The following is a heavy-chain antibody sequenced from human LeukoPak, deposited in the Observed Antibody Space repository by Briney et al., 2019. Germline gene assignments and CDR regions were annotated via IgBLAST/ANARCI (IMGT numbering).Heavy chain of an antibody. CDR2: IYYLGST. D-gene: IGHD3-10*01. Sequence: SETLSLTCSVSGGSISSYFWSWIRQSPGKGLEYIGYIYYLGSTNYNPSLKSRVTMSVDTSKNQFFLRLTFVTAADTAVYYCARVYDGSGSYYDSYYYYMDVWGKGTTVTVSS. CDR1: GGSISSYF. V-gene: IGHV4-59*01. J-gene: IGHJ6*03. CDR3: ARVYDGSGSYYDSYYYYMDV.